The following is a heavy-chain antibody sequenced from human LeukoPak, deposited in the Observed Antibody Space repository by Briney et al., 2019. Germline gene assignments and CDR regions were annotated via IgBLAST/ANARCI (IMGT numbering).Heavy chain of an antibody. D-gene: IGHD6-19*01. CDR1: GFTIGNYG. CDR2: ISHDGGSE. J-gene: IGHJ5*02. CDR3: AKDWGSSGWYNWFDP. Sequence: PGGSLRLSCVVSGFTIGNYGMHWVRQAPDKGLEWVAMISHDGGSEHYGDSVKGRFTISRGISKNTLYLHMSSLRVEDTAVYYCAKDWGSSGWYNWFDPWGQGTLVTVSS. V-gene: IGHV3-30*18.